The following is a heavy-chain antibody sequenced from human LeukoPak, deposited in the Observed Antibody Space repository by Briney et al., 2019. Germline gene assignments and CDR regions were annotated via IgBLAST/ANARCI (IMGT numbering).Heavy chain of an antibody. D-gene: IGHD2-2*02. CDR3: AREMGRVNCSRTSCYRGFAFDI. Sequence: SQTLSLTCALSGDTLSSNSAAWHWLRQSPSRGXXXXXXXXXXXXSYKDGAVSVKSRIPINPDTSKSQFSLQLNSVTPEDTAVYYWAREMGRVNCSRTSCYRGFAFDIWRQGTMVTVSS. CDR1: GDTLSSNSAA. V-gene: IGHV6-1*01. J-gene: IGHJ3*02. CDR2: XXXXXXSYK.